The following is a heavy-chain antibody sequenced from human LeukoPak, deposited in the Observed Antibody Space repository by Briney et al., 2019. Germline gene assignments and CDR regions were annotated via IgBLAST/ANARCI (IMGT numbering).Heavy chain of an antibody. CDR2: INPRNGDT. D-gene: IGHD3-10*01. Sequence: ASVKVSCKASRYPFTGYYVHWVRQAPGHGLEWMGWINPRNGDTHSAQKFQGRVSMTGDTSITTAYMELSSLTSDDTAVYYCATGAQYGLWGVPYFYYMHVWGTGTTVTVSS. CDR3: ATGAQYGLWGVPYFYYMHV. CDR1: RYPFTGYY. V-gene: IGHV1-2*02. J-gene: IGHJ6*03.